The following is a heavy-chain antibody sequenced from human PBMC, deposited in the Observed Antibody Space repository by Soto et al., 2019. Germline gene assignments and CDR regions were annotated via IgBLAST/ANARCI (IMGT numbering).Heavy chain of an antibody. CDR3: GTGSSWTKVES. CDR1: GGTLSRSA. CDR2: IIPIFGPA. V-gene: IGHV1-69*01. J-gene: IGHJ4*02. Sequence: HVQLVQSGAEVKKPGSSVKVSCKASGGTLSRSAISWVRQAPGQGLEWMGGIIPIFGPAIYAQKFRGRVSIIADESTRTAYMEMSSLRSEDTAVYYCGTGSSWTKVESWGQGTLVTVSS. D-gene: IGHD6-13*01.